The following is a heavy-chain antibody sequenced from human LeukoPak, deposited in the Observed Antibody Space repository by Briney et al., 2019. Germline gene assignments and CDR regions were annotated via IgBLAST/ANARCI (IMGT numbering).Heavy chain of an antibody. J-gene: IGHJ4*02. V-gene: IGHV5-51*01. CDR2: IYPGDSVP. D-gene: IGHD4-23*01. Sequence: GESLKISCKGSGYTFTNYWIGWVRQMPGKGLEWVGIIYPGDSVPRYSPSFQGQVTISDDKSISTAYLQWSSLKASDTAMYYCARSHGGNSDYWGQGTLVTVSS. CDR1: GYTFTNYW. CDR3: ARSHGGNSDY.